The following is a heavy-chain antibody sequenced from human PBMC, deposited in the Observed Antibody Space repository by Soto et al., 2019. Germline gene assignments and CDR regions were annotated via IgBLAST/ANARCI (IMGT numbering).Heavy chain of an antibody. J-gene: IGHJ4*02. V-gene: IGHV3-48*01. CDR3: ARDRQTYYDILTGYFSPTAFDY. CDR2: ISSSSSTI. CDR1: GFTFSSYS. D-gene: IGHD3-9*01. Sequence: GGSLRLSCAASGFTFSSYSMNWVRQAPGKGLEWVSYISSSSSTIYYADSVKGRFTISRDNAKNSLYLQMNSLRAEDTAAYYCARDRQTYYDILTGYFSPTAFDYWGQGTLVTVSS.